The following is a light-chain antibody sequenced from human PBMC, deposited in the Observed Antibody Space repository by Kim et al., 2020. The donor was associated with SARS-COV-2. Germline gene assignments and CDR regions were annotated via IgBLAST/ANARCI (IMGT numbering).Light chain of an antibody. Sequence: SASVGDRVTITCRTSQGISGYLAWFQQQPGKAPKLLIYVASTLEGGVPSRFSGTGSGTEFTLTIGSLQPEDFATYYCQQLNSYPPTFGQGTKLEI. V-gene: IGKV1-9*01. CDR2: VAS. J-gene: IGKJ2*01. CDR3: QQLNSYPPT. CDR1: QGISGY.